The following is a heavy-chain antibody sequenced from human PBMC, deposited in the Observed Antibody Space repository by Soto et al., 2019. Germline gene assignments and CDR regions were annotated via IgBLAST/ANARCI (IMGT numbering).Heavy chain of an antibody. V-gene: IGHV3-23*01. CDR2: ISGSGGST. D-gene: IGHD2-15*01. CDR1: GFTFSSYA. J-gene: IGHJ4*02. Sequence: PGGSLRLSCAASGFTFSSYAMSWVRQAPGKGLEWVSAISGSGGSTYYADSVKGRFTISRDNSKNTLYLQMNSLRAEDTAVYYCAKGVVVVVAATDPYFDYWGQGTLVTVSS. CDR3: AKGVVVVVAATDPYFDY.